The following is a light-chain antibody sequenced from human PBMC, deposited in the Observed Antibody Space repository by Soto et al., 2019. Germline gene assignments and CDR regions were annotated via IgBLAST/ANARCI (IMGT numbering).Light chain of an antibody. J-gene: IGKJ3*01. Sequence: DIVMTQSPLSLPVTPGEPASISCRSSQSLLHSNGYNYLDWYMQKPGQSHQLLIYLSSSRASGVPDRFSGTGSCTDCTLKISIVEAEDVGVYYCMQALQTPPLFTFGPGTKVDIK. CDR1: QSLLHSNGYNY. CDR3: MQALQTPPLFT. V-gene: IGKV2-28*01. CDR2: LSS.